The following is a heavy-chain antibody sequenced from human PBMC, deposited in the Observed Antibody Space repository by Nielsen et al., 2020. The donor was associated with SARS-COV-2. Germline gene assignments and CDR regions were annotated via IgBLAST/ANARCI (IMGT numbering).Heavy chain of an antibody. D-gene: IGHD3-22*01. V-gene: IGHV5-10-1*01. CDR1: GFSFSTYW. CDR2: IDCSDTHT. Sequence: GESLKISCEGSGFSFSTYWITWVRQMPGKGLEWMARIDCSDTHTNYSPSFQGHVTISVDNSISTAYLQWYSLRPSDTAIYYCGRHEDYDDGSGYYDHWTFEYWGQETLVTVSS. CDR3: GRHEDYDDGSGYYDHWTFEY. J-gene: IGHJ4*02.